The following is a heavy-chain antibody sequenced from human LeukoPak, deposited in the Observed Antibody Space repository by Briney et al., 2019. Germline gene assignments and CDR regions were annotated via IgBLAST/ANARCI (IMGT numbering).Heavy chain of an antibody. D-gene: IGHD3-22*01. V-gene: IGHV4-59*12. CDR3: ARGPPDYYDSSPFDY. CDR2: IYYSGST. Sequence: SETLSLTCTVSGGSISSYYWSWIRQPPGKGLEWIGYIYYSGSTNYNPSLKSQVTMSVDTSKNQFSPKLSSVTAADTAVYYCARGPPDYYDSSPFDYWGRGTLVTVSS. CDR1: GGSISSYY. J-gene: IGHJ4*02.